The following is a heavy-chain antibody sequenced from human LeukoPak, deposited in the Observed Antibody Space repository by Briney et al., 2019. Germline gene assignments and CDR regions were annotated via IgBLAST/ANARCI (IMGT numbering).Heavy chain of an antibody. CDR2: IFYSETT. Sequence: SETLSLTCTVSGGSVSPYYWSWIRQPPGKGLEWIGYIFYSETTNYNPSLKSRVTILVDTSKNQCSLKLRSVTAADTAVYYCARGPIFGVVFNWFDPWGQGTLVTVSS. CDR3: ARGPIFGVVFNWFDP. CDR1: GGSVSPYY. J-gene: IGHJ5*02. V-gene: IGHV4-59*02. D-gene: IGHD3-3*01.